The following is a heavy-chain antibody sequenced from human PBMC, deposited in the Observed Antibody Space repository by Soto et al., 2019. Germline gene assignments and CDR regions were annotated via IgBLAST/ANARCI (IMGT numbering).Heavy chain of an antibody. D-gene: IGHD3-3*01. CDR1: GYTFTGYY. V-gene: IGHV1-2*02. CDR2: INPNSGGT. J-gene: IGHJ3*02. CDR3: ATNTIHLNDAFDI. Sequence: ASVKVSCKASGYTFTGYYMHWVRQAPGQGLEWMGWINPNSGGTNYAQKFQGRVTTTRDTSISTAYMELSRLRSDDTAVYYCATNTIHLNDAFDIWGQGTMVTVSS.